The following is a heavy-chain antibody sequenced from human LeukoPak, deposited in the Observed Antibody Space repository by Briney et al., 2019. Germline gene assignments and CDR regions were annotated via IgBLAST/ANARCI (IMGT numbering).Heavy chain of an antibody. J-gene: IGHJ4*02. Sequence: SETLSPACAVSAGSFSRDTWWSWARQPSGKGLEWIGQISHSGSTIYIPSLKSRVTISIDKSKNQISLTLNSVTAADTAVYYCATGRGYTWNYSGQGTLVTVSS. D-gene: IGHD5-24*01. CDR2: ISHSGST. CDR3: ATGRGYTWNY. CDR1: AGSFSRDTW. V-gene: IGHV4-4*02.